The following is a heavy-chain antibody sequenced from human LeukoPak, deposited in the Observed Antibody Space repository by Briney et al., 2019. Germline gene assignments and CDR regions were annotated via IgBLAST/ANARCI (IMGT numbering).Heavy chain of an antibody. J-gene: IGHJ4*02. CDR1: GFTFSTYA. CDR3: AKNLGPTMVRSAFDY. Sequence: PGGSLRLSCAASGFTFSTYAMSWVRQAPGKGLEWVSAISGSCDSTYYAYSVKGRFTISRDNSKNTLYLQMNSVRAEDTAVYYCAKNLGPTMVRSAFDYWGEASLVTVSS. CDR2: ISGSCDST. D-gene: IGHD3-10*01. V-gene: IGHV3-23*01.